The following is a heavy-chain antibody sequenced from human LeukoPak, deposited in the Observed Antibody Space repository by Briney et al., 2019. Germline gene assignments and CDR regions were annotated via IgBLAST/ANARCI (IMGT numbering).Heavy chain of an antibody. V-gene: IGHV1-69*13. J-gene: IGHJ3*02. Sequence: SVKVSCKASGGTFSSYAISWVRQAPGQGLEWMGGIIPIFGTANYAQKFQGRVTITADESTSTAYMELSSLRSEDTAVYYCHYYDSSGSPYDAFDIWGQGTMVAVSS. D-gene: IGHD3-22*01. CDR2: IIPIFGTA. CDR3: HYYDSSGSPYDAFDI. CDR1: GGTFSSYA.